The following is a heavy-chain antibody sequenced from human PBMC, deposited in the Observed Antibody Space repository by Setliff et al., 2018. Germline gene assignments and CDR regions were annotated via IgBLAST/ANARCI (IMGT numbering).Heavy chain of an antibody. J-gene: IGHJ4*02. CDR1: GGSISSYY. V-gene: IGHV4-59*08. Sequence: PSETLSLTCTVSGGSISSYYWSWIRRPPGRGLAWIGCIYNSGRAIYSPSLKSRVTISVDTSKNQFSPKLTSVTAADTAVYYWAGGRRSDYGGYFDYWGQGTLVTVSS. D-gene: IGHD4-17*01. CDR2: IYNSGRA. CDR3: AGGRRSDYGGYFDY.